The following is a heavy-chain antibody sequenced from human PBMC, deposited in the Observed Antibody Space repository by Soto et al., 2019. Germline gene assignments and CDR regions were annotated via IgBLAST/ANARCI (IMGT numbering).Heavy chain of an antibody. Sequence: SETLSLTCTVSGGSISSYYWSWIRQPPGKGLEWIGYIYFSGSTNYNPSLKSRVSISVDTSKNQFSLKLSSVTAADTAVYYCARERAAVGRYYNGMDVWGQGTTVTVSS. J-gene: IGHJ6*02. CDR3: ARERAAVGRYYNGMDV. CDR2: IYFSGST. D-gene: IGHD6-13*01. CDR1: GGSISSYY. V-gene: IGHV4-59*01.